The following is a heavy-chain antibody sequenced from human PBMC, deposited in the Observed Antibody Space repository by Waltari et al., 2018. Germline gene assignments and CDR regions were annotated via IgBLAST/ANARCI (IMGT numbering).Heavy chain of an antibody. Sequence: EVQLVETGGGLIQPGGSLSLSCAASGFTVSSNYMSWVRQAQGKGLEWVSVIYSGGSTYYADSVKGRFTISRDNSKNTLYLQMNSLRAEDTAVYYCARYGSRQLVPFDYWGQGTLVTVSS. D-gene: IGHD6-13*01. CDR2: IYSGGST. CDR3: ARYGSRQLVPFDY. J-gene: IGHJ4*02. V-gene: IGHV3-53*02. CDR1: GFTVSSNY.